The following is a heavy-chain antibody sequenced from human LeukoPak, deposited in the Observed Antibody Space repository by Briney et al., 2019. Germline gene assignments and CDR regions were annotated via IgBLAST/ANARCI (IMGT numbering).Heavy chain of an antibody. J-gene: IGHJ4*02. CDR3: AKDRTKNYFHSSGPISD. Sequence: GGSLRLSCAASGFTFSNYGMHWVRQAPGKGLEWVAVISYDGSNKYYEDSVKGRLAISRDNSKNTLYLQMNSLRAEDTAVYYCAKDRTKNYFHSSGPISDWGQGTLVTVSS. CDR2: ISYDGSNK. V-gene: IGHV3-30*18. D-gene: IGHD3-22*01. CDR1: GFTFSNYG.